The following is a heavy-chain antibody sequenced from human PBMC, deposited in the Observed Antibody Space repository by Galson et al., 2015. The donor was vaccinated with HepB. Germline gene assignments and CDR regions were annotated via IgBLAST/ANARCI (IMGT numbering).Heavy chain of an antibody. J-gene: IGHJ3*02. Sequence: SVKVSCKASGCTFSSYAISWVRQAPGQGLEWMGGIIPIFGTANYAQKFQGRVTITADESTSTAYMELSSLRSEDTAVYYCARPDYYDSSGYPWGAFDIWGQGTMVTVSS. CDR1: GCTFSSYA. D-gene: IGHD3-22*01. CDR3: ARPDYYDSSGYPWGAFDI. V-gene: IGHV1-69*13. CDR2: IIPIFGTA.